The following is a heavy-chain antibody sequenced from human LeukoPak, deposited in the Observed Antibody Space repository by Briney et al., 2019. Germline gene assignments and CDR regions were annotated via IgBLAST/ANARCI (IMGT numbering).Heavy chain of an antibody. V-gene: IGHV4-34*01. J-gene: IGHJ4*02. CDR1: GGSFSGYY. D-gene: IGHD3-22*01. CDR3: ASRRGRYYYDSSGYYGGLGY. CDR2: INHSGST. Sequence: SETLSLTCAVYGGSFSGYYWSWIRQPPGKGLEWIGEINHSGSTNYNPSLKSRVTISVDTSKNQFSLKLSSVTAADTAVYYCASRRGRYYYDSSGYYGGLGYWGQGTLVTVSS.